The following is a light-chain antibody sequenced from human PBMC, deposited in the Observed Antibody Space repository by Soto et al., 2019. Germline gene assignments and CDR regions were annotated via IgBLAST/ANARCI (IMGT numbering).Light chain of an antibody. J-gene: IGKJ1*01. Sequence: EIVLPESPAPLSLSPGESATLSCRASRSITEYLAWYQQKPGQAPRLLIYDASNRATGVPARFSGSGSGTDFTLTISSLEPDDFAVYYCQERSDWLWAFGQGTKVEI. V-gene: IGKV3-11*01. CDR2: DAS. CDR1: RSITEY. CDR3: QERSDWLWA.